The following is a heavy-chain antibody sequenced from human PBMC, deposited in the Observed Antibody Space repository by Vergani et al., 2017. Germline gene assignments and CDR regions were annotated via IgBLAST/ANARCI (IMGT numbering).Heavy chain of an antibody. J-gene: IGHJ4*02. Sequence: EVQLVESGGGLVQPGRSLRLSCAASGFTFDDYAMHWVRQAPGKGLEWVSGISWNSGSIGYADSVKGRFTISRDNAKNSLYLQMNSLRAEDTALYYCARDSVRYSSSWNYFDYWGQGTLVTVS. CDR2: ISWNSGSI. V-gene: IGHV3-9*01. CDR1: GFTFDDYA. D-gene: IGHD6-13*01. CDR3: ARDSVRYSSSWNYFDY.